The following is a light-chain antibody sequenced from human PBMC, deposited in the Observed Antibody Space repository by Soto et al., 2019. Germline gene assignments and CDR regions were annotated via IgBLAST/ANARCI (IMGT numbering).Light chain of an antibody. Sequence: EIVLTHSPGTLSLSPGERATLSCRASTSVSSKYLAWYHQKPAQAPRVLIYGTSIRDSGVQERFSGGGLGTDCTLTMPRLEPEDLAVYYCQQHGSSLFTFGPGTKVDF. CDR1: TSVSSKY. J-gene: IGKJ3*01. CDR3: QQHGSSLFT. V-gene: IGKV3-20*01. CDR2: GTS.